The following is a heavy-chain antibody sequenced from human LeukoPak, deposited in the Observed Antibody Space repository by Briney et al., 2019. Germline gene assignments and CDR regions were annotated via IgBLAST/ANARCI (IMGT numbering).Heavy chain of an antibody. D-gene: IGHD5-24*01. Sequence: KPSETLSLTCTVSGGSISSYYWSWIRQPAGKGLEWIGRIYTSGSTTYNPSLKSRVTMSVDTSKNQFSLKLSSVTAADTAVYYCARGEMATIEDAFDIWGQGTMVTVSS. J-gene: IGHJ3*02. V-gene: IGHV4-4*07. CDR3: ARGEMATIEDAFDI. CDR2: IYTSGST. CDR1: GGSISSYY.